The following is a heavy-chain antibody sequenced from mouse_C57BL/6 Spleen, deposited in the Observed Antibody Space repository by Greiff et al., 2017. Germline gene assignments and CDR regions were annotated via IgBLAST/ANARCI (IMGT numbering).Heavy chain of an antibody. Sequence: QVQLQQPGAELVRPGSSVKLSCKASGYTFTSYWMHWVKQRPIQGLEWIGNIDPSDSETHYNQKFKDKATLTVDKSSSTAYMQLSSLTSEDSAVYYCARSRAYGNYFDYGGQGTTLTVSS. V-gene: IGHV1-52*01. D-gene: IGHD2-1*01. CDR3: ARSRAYGNYFDY. CDR1: GYTFTSYW. J-gene: IGHJ2*01. CDR2: IDPSDSET.